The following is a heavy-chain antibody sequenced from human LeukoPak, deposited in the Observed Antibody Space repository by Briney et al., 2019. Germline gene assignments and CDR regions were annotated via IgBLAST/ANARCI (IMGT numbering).Heavy chain of an antibody. V-gene: IGHV1-3*01. CDR1: GYTFTSYG. D-gene: IGHD6-19*01. J-gene: IGHJ5*02. CDR3: ARKGRSSGSINWFDP. CDR2: IDAGNGNT. Sequence: GASVKVSCKASGYTFTSYGIHWVRQAPGQRLEWMGWIDAGNGNTKYSQKFQGRVTIARDTSASTAYMELSSLRSEDTAVYYCARKGRSSGSINWFDPWGQGTLVTVSS.